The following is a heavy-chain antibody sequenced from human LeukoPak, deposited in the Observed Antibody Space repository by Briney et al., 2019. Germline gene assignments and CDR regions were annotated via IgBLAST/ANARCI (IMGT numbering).Heavy chain of an antibody. CDR2: ISAYDGNT. V-gene: IGHV1-18*01. CDR1: GYTFTSYG. Sequence: GASVKVSCKASGYTFTSYGISWVRQAPGQGLEWMGWISAYDGNTNYAQKLQGRVTITRDMSTSTDYMEQSSLRSEDTAVYYCARDNSVEDTAWWFDPWGQGTLVTVSS. D-gene: IGHD4-23*01. CDR3: ARDNSVEDTAWWFDP. J-gene: IGHJ5*02.